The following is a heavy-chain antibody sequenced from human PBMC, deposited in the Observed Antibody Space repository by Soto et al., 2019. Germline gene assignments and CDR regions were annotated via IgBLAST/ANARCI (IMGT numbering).Heavy chain of an antibody. CDR3: ARYKQQLAMGYGMDV. CDR2: ISAYNGNT. CDR1: GYTFTSYG. J-gene: IGHJ6*02. D-gene: IGHD6-13*01. Sequence: QVQLVQSGAEVKKPGASVKVSCKASGYTFTSYGISWVRQAPGQGLEWMGWISAYNGNTNYAQKLQGRVTMTTDTSTSTAYMELRSLRSDATAVYYCARYKQQLAMGYGMDVWGQGTTVTVSS. V-gene: IGHV1-18*01.